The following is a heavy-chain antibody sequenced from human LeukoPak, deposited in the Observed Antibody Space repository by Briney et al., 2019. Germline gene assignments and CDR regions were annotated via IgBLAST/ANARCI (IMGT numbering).Heavy chain of an antibody. D-gene: IGHD2-15*01. CDR3: ARGVIGLLLVY. Sequence: SETLSLTCAVYGGSFSGYYWSWIRQPPGKGLEWIGEINHSGSTNYNPSLKSRVTISVDTSKNQFSLELSSVTAADTAVYYCARGVIGLLLVYWGQGTLVTVSS. CDR2: INHSGST. V-gene: IGHV4-34*01. CDR1: GGSFSGYY. J-gene: IGHJ4*02.